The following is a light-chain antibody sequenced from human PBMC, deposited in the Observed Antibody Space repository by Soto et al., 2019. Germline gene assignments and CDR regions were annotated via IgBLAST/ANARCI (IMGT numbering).Light chain of an antibody. V-gene: IGLV1-47*01. CDR2: RNN. Sequence: QSVLTQPPSASGTPGQRVTISCSGSSSNIGSNYVYWYQQLPGTAPKLLIYRNNLRPSGVPDRFSGSKSGTSASLAISGLRSEDEADYYCAAWDDSLSGLVVFGGGTKLTVL. J-gene: IGLJ2*01. CDR3: AAWDDSLSGLVV. CDR1: SSNIGSNY.